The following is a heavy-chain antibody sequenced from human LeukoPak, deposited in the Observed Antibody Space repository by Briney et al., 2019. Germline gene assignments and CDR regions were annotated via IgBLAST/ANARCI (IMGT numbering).Heavy chain of an antibody. D-gene: IGHD6-19*01. V-gene: IGHV3-53*01. J-gene: IGHJ4*02. CDR3: ARDLVDSSGWFPPFDY. Sequence: SGGSLRLSYAASGFTVSSNYMSWVRQAPGKGLEWVSVIYSGGSTYYADSVKGRFTISRDNSKNTLYLQMNSLRAEDTAVYYCARDLVDSSGWFPPFDYWGQGTLVTVSS. CDR1: GFTVSSNY. CDR2: IYSGGST.